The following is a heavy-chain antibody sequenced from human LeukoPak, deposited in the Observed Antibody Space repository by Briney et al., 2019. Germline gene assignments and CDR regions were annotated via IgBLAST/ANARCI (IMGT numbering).Heavy chain of an antibody. D-gene: IGHD2-15*01. J-gene: IGHJ5*02. CDR3: ARQECNGGSCYSRAIWFDP. CDR2: IYHTGTT. Sequence: SETLSLTCNVSGGSISDTSYYWGWIRQPPGKGLEWIGSIYHTGTTYYSPSLKSRVSISVHTSKNQFSLKLSSVTAADTAVYYCARQECNGGSCYSRAIWFDPWGQGTLVTVSS. V-gene: IGHV4-39*01. CDR1: GGSISDTSYY.